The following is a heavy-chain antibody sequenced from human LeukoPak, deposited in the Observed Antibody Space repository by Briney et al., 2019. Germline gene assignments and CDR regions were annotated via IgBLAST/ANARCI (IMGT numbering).Heavy chain of an antibody. J-gene: IGHJ4*02. CDR3: ARDDRYYDFWSGYHV. V-gene: IGHV1-2*02. CDR1: GYTFTSHY. CDR2: INPNSGGT. Sequence: GASVKVSCKASGYTFTSHYMHWVRQAPGQGLEWMGWINPNSGGTNYAQNFQGRVTMTRDTSISTAYMELSRLSSDDTAVYCCARDDRYYDFWSGYHVWGQGTLVTVSS. D-gene: IGHD3-3*01.